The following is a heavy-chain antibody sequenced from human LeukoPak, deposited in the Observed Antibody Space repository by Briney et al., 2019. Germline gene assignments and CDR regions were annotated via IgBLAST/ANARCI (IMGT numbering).Heavy chain of an antibody. D-gene: IGHD4-17*01. CDR2: INHSGST. CDR1: GFTFSDAW. V-gene: IGHV4-34*01. Sequence: GSLRLSCAASGFTFSDAWMSWVRQPPGKGLEWIGEINHSGSTNYNPSLKSRATISVDTSKNQFSLKLSSVTAADTAVYYCARDYGDYGPYYYYYYMDVWGKGTTVTVSS. J-gene: IGHJ6*03. CDR3: ARDYGDYGPYYYYYYMDV.